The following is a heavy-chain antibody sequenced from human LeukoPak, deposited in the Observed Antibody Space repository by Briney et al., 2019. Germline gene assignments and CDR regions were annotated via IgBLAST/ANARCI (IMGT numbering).Heavy chain of an antibody. D-gene: IGHD3-22*01. Sequence: QSGGSLRLSXAASGFTFSSYAMSWVRQAPGKGLEWVSAISGSGGSTYYADSVKGRFTISRDNSKNTLHLQMNSLRAEDTAVHYCAKASTIVPPLYYFDYWGQGTLVTVSS. J-gene: IGHJ4*02. V-gene: IGHV3-23*01. CDR3: AKASTIVPPLYYFDY. CDR2: ISGSGGST. CDR1: GFTFSSYA.